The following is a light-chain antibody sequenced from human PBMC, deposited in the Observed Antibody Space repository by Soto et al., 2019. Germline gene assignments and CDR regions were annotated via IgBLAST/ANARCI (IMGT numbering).Light chain of an antibody. CDR3: SSYSSSGALI. CDR1: SRNVGGFHY. J-gene: IGLJ2*01. Sequence: QSALTQPASVSGSLGQSITISCSGTSRNVGGFHYVSWYQQHPGIAPKVLIYEVTNRPSGVSYRFSASKSGNTASLTISGLQAEDEAYYYCSSYSSSGALIFGGGTKLTVL. CDR2: EVT. V-gene: IGLV2-14*01.